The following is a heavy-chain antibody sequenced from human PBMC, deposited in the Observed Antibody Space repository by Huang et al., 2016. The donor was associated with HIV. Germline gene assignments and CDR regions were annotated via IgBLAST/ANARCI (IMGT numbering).Heavy chain of an antibody. D-gene: IGHD3-10*01. V-gene: IGHV5-51*01. Sequence: EVQLVQSGAEVKKPGESLKISCKGSGYRFRSNWIGWVRQMPGKGLEGIGLVQPVEPDTRYIPSFQGQVTNSADKSINTADLQWSSLKASDTAMYYCARLIGSPSFYYGLDVWGQGTTVTVSS. CDR3: ARLIGSPSFYYGLDV. CDR2: VQPVEPDT. J-gene: IGHJ6*02. CDR1: GYRFRSNW.